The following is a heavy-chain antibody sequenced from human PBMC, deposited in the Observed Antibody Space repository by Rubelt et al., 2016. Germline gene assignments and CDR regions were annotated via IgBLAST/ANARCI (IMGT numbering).Heavy chain of an antibody. V-gene: IGHV1-69*09. CDR3: AEVYDSSGRYFDY. J-gene: IGHJ4*02. CDR1: GGTFSSYA. Sequence: QVQLVQSGAEVKKPGSSVKVSCKASGGTFSSYAISWVRQAPGQGLEWMGRIIPILGIANYAQKFQGRVTITADKSTSTAYMELSSLRSEDTAVYYCAEVYDSSGRYFDYWGQGTLVTVSS. CDR2: IIPILGIA. D-gene: IGHD3-22*01.